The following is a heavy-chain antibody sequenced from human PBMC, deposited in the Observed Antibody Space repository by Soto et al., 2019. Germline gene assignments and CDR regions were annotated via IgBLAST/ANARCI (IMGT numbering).Heavy chain of an antibody. J-gene: IGHJ6*02. CDR1: GFTFSSYS. CDR3: ARDQGAGSYYYYYGMDV. V-gene: IGHV3-48*02. CDR2: VSSSSSTI. Sequence: GGSLRLSCAASGFTFSSYSMNWVRQAPGKGLEWVSYVSSSSSTIYYADSVKGRFTISRDNAKNSLYLQMNSLRDEDTAVYYCARDQGAGSYYYYYGMDVWGQGTMVTVSS. D-gene: IGHD2-15*01.